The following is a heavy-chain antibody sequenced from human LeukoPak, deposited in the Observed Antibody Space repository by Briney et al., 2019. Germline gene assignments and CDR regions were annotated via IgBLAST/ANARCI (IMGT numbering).Heavy chain of an antibody. CDR1: GYTFTSYG. D-gene: IGHD2-15*01. V-gene: IGHV1-18*01. CDR3: ARESGSSGGSCYRILDY. Sequence: ASVKVSCKASGYTFTSYGISWVRQAPGQGLEWMGWISAYNGNTNYAQKLQGRVTMTTDTSTSTAYMELRSLRSDDTAVYYCARESGSSGGSCYRILDYWGQGTLVTVSS. J-gene: IGHJ4*02. CDR2: ISAYNGNT.